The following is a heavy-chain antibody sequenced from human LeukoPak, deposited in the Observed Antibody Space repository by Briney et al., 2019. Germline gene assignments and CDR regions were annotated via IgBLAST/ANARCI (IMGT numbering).Heavy chain of an antibody. CDR1: GYTFTSYA. J-gene: IGHJ6*02. V-gene: IGHV7-4-1*02. D-gene: IGHD3-10*01. CDR2: INTNTGNP. Sequence: GASVKFSCKASGYTFTSYAMNWVRQAPGQGLEWMGWINTNTGNPTYAQGFTGRFVFSLDTSVSTAYLQISSLKAEDTAVYYCARDGGYYGSGSYYKPYYYYGMDVWGQGTTVTVSS. CDR3: ARDGGYYGSGSYYKPYYYYGMDV.